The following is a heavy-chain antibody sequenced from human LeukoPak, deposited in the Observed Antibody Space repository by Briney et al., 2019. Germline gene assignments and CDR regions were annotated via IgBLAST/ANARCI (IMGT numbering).Heavy chain of an antibody. D-gene: IGHD2-2*02. V-gene: IGHV1-2*02. J-gene: IGHJ6*03. CDR3: ASILGYCSSTSCYSHYMDV. Sequence: ASVKVSCKASGYTFTGYYMHWVRQAPGQGLEWMGWINPNSGGTNYAQKFQGRVTMTRDTSISTAYMELSRLRSDDTAVYYCASILGYCSSTSCYSHYMDVWGEGTTVIVSS. CDR1: GYTFTGYY. CDR2: INPNSGGT.